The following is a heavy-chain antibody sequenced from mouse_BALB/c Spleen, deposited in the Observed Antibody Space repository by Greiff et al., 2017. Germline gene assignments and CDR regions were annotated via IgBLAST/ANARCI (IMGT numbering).Heavy chain of an antibody. V-gene: IGHV1-14*01. CDR2: INPYNDGT. Sequence: VHVKQSGPELVKPGASVKMSCKASGYTFTSYVMHWVKQKPGQGLEWIGYINPYNDGTKYNEKFKGKATLTSDKSSSTAYMELSSLTSEDSAVYYCARSYGNYWYFDVWGAGTTVTVSS. J-gene: IGHJ1*01. CDR1: GYTFTSYV. D-gene: IGHD2-1*01. CDR3: ARSYGNYWYFDV.